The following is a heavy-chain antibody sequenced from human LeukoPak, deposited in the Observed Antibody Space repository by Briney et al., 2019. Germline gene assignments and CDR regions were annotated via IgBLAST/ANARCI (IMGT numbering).Heavy chain of an antibody. J-gene: IGHJ4*02. CDR2: ISSSGSTI. CDR3: ARGYCSSSSCRYFDF. D-gene: IGHD2-2*01. Sequence: GGSLRLSCAASGFTFSSYEMNWVRQAPGKGLEWVSYISSSGSTIYYADSVKGRFTISRDNAKNSLYLQMNSLKTEDTAVYYCARGYCSSSSCRYFDFWGQGTLVTVSS. CDR1: GFTFSSYE. V-gene: IGHV3-48*03.